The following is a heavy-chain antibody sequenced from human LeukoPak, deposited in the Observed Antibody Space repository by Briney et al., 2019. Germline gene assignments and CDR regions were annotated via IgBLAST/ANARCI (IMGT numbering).Heavy chain of an antibody. CDR3: ARSRTSSPYDKNLNF. Sequence: GGSLSLSCAASGFTFSSYTMSWVREPPGKGLEWISSISSSINYIYHADSVKGRFTISRDDAQNSVYLQMNSLKDEDTAVYYCARSRTSSPYDKNLNFWGQGTLVIVSS. D-gene: IGHD1-14*01. CDR1: GFTFSSYT. CDR2: ISSSINYI. J-gene: IGHJ4*02. V-gene: IGHV3-21*01.